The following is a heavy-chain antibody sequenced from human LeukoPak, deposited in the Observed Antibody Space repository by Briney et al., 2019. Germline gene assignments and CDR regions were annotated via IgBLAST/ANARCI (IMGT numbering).Heavy chain of an antibody. CDR2: IYWSDDK. CDR3: AHSPRCIDGKCYPEYFHP. J-gene: IGHJ1*01. V-gene: IGHV2-5*01. D-gene: IGHD2-15*01. CDR1: GFSLSSRGVG. Sequence: ESGPTLVNPTQTLTLTCTFSGFSLSSRGVGVGWIRQSPGKALEWLGTIYWSDDKRYNPSLNNRLTITKDTSKNQVVLIMTNLDPVDTATYYCAHSPRCIDGKCYPEYFHPWGQGTLATVSS.